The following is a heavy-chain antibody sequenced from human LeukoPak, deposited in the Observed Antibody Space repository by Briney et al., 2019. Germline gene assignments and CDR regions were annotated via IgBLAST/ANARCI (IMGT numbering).Heavy chain of an antibody. J-gene: IGHJ1*01. CDR3: ASGSPNRYDSWSGYYHAEYFQH. Sequence: ASVKLSCKASGYTFTSYGISWVRQAPGQGLEWMGWISAYNGNTNYAQKLQGRVTMTTDTSTSTAYMELRSLRSDDTAVYYCASGSPNRYDSWSGYYHAEYFQHWGQGTLVTVSS. V-gene: IGHV1-18*01. CDR2: ISAYNGNT. D-gene: IGHD3-3*01. CDR1: GYTFTSYG.